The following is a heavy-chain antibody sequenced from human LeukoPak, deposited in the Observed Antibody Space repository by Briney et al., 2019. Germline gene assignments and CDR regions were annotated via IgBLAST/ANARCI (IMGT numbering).Heavy chain of an antibody. CDR3: ARDLSSNYYDSSGYCFDY. CDR1: GFTFSSYS. Sequence: GGSLRLSCAASGFTFSSYSMNWVRQAPGKGLEWVSSISSSSSYIYYADSVKGRFTISRDNAKNSLYLQMNSLRAEDTAVYYCARDLSSNYYDSSGYCFDYWGQGTLVTVSS. D-gene: IGHD3-22*01. CDR2: ISSSSSYI. J-gene: IGHJ4*02. V-gene: IGHV3-21*01.